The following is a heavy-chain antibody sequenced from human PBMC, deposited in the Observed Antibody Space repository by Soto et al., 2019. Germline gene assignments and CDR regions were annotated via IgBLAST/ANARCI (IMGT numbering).Heavy chain of an antibody. CDR1: GFTFSSYS. CDR2: ISSSSSYI. D-gene: IGHD3-3*01. V-gene: IGHV3-21*01. J-gene: IGHJ5*01. CDR3: ARDPITIFGVVIMGPPNWFDS. Sequence: GGSLRLSCAASGFTFSSYSMNWVRQAPGKGLEWVSSISSSSSYIYYADSVKGRFTISRDNAKNSLYLQMNSLRAEDTAVYYCARDPITIFGVVIMGPPNWFDSSGQGTLVTVSS.